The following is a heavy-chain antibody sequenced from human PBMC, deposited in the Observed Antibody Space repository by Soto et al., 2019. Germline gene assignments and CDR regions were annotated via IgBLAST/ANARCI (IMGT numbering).Heavy chain of an antibody. J-gene: IGHJ4*02. D-gene: IGHD6-19*01. V-gene: IGHV4-39*01. CDR3: ARQSGYSSGWSDY. CDR2: ICYSGST. CDR1: GGSISSSSYY. Sequence: QLQLQESGPGLVKPSETLSLTCTVSGGSISSSSYYWGWIRQPPGKGLEWIGSICYSGSTYYNPSLKSRVTISVDTSKNQFSLKLSSVTAADTAVYYCARQSGYSSGWSDYWGQGTLVTVSS.